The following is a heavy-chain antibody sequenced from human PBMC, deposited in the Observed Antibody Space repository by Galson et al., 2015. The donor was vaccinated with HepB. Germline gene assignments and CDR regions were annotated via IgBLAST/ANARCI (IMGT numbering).Heavy chain of an antibody. CDR2: IRHDGSDK. J-gene: IGHJ4*02. CDR3: AKLWYGSPFDY. CDR1: GFTLSRND. D-gene: IGHD2-21*01. V-gene: IGHV3-30*02. Sequence: SLRLSCAASGFTLSRNDMHWVRQAPGKGLEWVAFIRHDGSDKYYVDSVKGRFTVSRDNSKNTLYLEMRSLRPEDTAIYYCAKLWYGSPFDYWGQGTLVTVSS.